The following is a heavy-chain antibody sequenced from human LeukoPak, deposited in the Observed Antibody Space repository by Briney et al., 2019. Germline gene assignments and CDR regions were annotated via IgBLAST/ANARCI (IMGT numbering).Heavy chain of an antibody. Sequence: GRSLRLSCVASGFTFSSNGIHWVRQAPGKGLEWVAVISYDGSNKYYADSVKGRFTISRDNSKNTLYLQMNSLRDEDTAVYYCAKQYGDYSYYFDYWGQGTLVTVSS. CDR2: ISYDGSNK. CDR3: AKQYGDYSYYFDY. J-gene: IGHJ4*02. D-gene: IGHD4-17*01. CDR1: GFTFSSNG. V-gene: IGHV3-30*18.